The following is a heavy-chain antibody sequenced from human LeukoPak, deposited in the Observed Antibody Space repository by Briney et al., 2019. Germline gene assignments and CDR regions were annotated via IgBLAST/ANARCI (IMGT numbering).Heavy chain of an antibody. J-gene: IGHJ6*03. CDR2: ISGYNGDT. CDR3: ARRTRYCSGGHCHYYMDV. Sequence: ASVKVSCKASGYTFTSYGISWVRQAPGQGLEWMGWISGYNGDTNYAQKYQGRATMTTDTSTSTAFMELRDLRSDDTAVYYCARRTRYCSGGHCHYYMDVWGKGTTVTVSS. CDR1: GYTFTSYG. D-gene: IGHD2-15*01. V-gene: IGHV1-18*01.